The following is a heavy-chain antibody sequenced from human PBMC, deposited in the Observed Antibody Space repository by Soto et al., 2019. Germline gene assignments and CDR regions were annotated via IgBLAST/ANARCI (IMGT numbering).Heavy chain of an antibody. Sequence: SETLSLTCAVSGVSISSTYWSWIRQPPGKELEWIAYMYHNIGDTNYNPSLKSRVTLSLDTSKNQFSLKLSSVTAADTAVYYCARGASSEYYDILTGYYRFGYFAYWGQGTLVTVSS. CDR3: ARGASSEYYDILTGYYRFGYFAY. J-gene: IGHJ4*03. D-gene: IGHD3-9*01. CDR2: MYHNIGDT. V-gene: IGHV4-59*12. CDR1: GVSISSTY.